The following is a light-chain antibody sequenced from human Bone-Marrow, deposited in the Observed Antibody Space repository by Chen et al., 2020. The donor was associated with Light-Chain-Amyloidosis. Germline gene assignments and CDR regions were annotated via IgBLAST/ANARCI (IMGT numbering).Light chain of an antibody. V-gene: IGKV4-1*01. CDR2: WAS. CDR3: QQYYSTRGFT. CDR1: QSVLYSYNNKNY. Sequence: DIVMTQSPDSLAVSLGERATINCKSSQSVLYSYNNKNYLAWYQHKPGQPPKLLIYWASTRESGVPDRFSGSGSGTDFTLTISSLQAEDVAVYYCQQYYSTRGFTFGPGTKVDIK. J-gene: IGKJ3*01.